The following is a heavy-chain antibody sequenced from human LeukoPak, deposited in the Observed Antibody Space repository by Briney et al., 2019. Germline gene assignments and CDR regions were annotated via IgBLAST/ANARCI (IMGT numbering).Heavy chain of an antibody. CDR3: ARDLGAASYGDYEDYFDY. D-gene: IGHD4-17*01. Sequence: GGSLRLSCVVSGFTFSTYWMSWVRQAPGKGLEWVANIKQDGSEKYYVDSVKGRFTISRDNAKNSLYLQMNSLRAEDTAVYYCARDLGAASYGDYEDYFDYWGQGTLVTVSS. V-gene: IGHV3-7*01. J-gene: IGHJ4*02. CDR2: IKQDGSEK. CDR1: GFTFSTYW.